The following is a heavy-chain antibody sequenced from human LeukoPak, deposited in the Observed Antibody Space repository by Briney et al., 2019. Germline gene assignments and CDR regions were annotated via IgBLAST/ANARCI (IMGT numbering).Heavy chain of an antibody. CDR3: AKDDCSGGSCYSFDY. CDR2: ISWNSGSI. V-gene: IGHV3-9*01. D-gene: IGHD2-15*01. Sequence: GGSLRLSCAPSGFTFSSYPMSWVGKAPGKALEWVSGISWNSGSIGYADSVKGRFTISRDNAKNSLYLQMNSLRAEDTALYYCAKDDCSGGSCYSFDYWGQGTLVTVSS. J-gene: IGHJ4*02. CDR1: GFTFSSYP.